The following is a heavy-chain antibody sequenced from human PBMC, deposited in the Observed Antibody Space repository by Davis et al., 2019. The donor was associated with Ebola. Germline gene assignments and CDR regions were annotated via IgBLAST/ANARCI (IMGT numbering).Heavy chain of an antibody. Sequence: SVKVSCKASGGTFSSYTIDWVRQAPGQGLEWMGGIIPMFGTAKYAQKFQGRVTITADKSTSTAYMELSSLRSEDTAVYYCARSFSSTFVGWFDPWGQGTLVTVSS. V-gene: IGHV1-69*06. CDR2: IIPMFGTA. CDR3: ARSFSSTFVGWFDP. J-gene: IGHJ5*02. CDR1: GGTFSSYT. D-gene: IGHD6-13*01.